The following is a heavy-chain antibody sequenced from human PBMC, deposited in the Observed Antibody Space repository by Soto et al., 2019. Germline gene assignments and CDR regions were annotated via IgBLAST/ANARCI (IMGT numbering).Heavy chain of an antibody. CDR2: IYYSGST. CDR3: ARASLYCSGGSCYYGYYGMDV. Sequence: LSLTCTVSGGSVSSGSYYWSWIRQPPGKGLEWIGYIYYSGSTNYNPSLKSRVTISVDTSKNQFSLKLSSVTAADTAVYYCARASLYCSGGSCYYGYYGMDVWGQGTTVTVSS. J-gene: IGHJ6*02. D-gene: IGHD2-15*01. V-gene: IGHV4-61*01. CDR1: GGSVSSGSYY.